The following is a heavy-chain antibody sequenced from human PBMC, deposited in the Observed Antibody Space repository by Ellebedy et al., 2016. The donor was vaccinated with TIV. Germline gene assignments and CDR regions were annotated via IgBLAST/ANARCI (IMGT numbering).Heavy chain of an antibody. V-gene: IGHV4-31*03. D-gene: IGHD4-17*01. CDR2: VDYIGRT. CDR3: ARDQNDYGYDAFDI. J-gene: IGHJ3*02. Sequence: SETLSLXCTVSGDSINSGGYYWNWIRQHPVKGLEWIGYVDYIGRTYYNPPLKSRVTMSVDTSKTQFSLKLSSMTAADTAVYYCARDQNDYGYDAFDIWGQGTLVTVSS. CDR1: GDSINSGGYY.